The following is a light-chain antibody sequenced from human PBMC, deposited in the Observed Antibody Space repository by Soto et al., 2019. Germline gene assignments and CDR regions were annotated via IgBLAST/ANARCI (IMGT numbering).Light chain of an antibody. CDR3: QQCDSLFS. CDR1: LHINDC. J-gene: IGKJ3*01. CDR2: DAA. Sequence: DIQLAQSPSSLSASVGARVTITCQASLHINDCVNWHQQKPGKAPKLLIYDAATLETGVPSRFSGSGSGRHFTITISSLQPEDVATDDCQQCDSLFSFGPGTKVDIK. V-gene: IGKV1-33*01.